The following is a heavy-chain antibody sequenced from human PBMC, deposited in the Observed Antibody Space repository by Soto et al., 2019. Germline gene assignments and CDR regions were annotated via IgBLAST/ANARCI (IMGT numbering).Heavy chain of an antibody. V-gene: IGHV3-30-3*01. CDR2: MPFDGNNK. CDR1: GFPFSTYT. CDR3: ARDPYTLYYFDY. D-gene: IGHD2-2*02. J-gene: IGHJ4*02. Sequence: QIQLVESGGGVVQPGRSLRLSCAASGFPFSTYTLHWVRQAPGKGLEWVAVMPFDGNNKYYADSVKGRFTISRDNSKNTLYLQVNSLRAEDTAVYYCARDPYTLYYFDYWGQGTLVTVSS.